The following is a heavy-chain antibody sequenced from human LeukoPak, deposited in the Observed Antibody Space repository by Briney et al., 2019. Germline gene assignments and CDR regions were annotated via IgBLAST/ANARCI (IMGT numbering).Heavy chain of an antibody. CDR2: IYGGGST. CDR1: GFTVSSNY. Sequence: PGGSLRLSCAASGFTVSSNYMSWVRQAPGKGLEWVSVIYGGGSTYYADSVKGRFTISRDNSKNTLYLQMNSLRAEDTAVYYCARGFYGDYYYYYGMDVWGQGTTVTVSS. J-gene: IGHJ6*02. D-gene: IGHD2/OR15-2a*01. CDR3: ARGFYGDYYYYYGMDV. V-gene: IGHV3-66*01.